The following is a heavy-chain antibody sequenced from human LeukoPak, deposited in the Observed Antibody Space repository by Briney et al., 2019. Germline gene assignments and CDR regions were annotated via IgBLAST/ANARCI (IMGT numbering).Heavy chain of an antibody. D-gene: IGHD3-10*01. CDR2: ISSSSSTI. CDR3: ARAGANYYGSGSYYNDAFDI. CDR1: GFTFSSYS. V-gene: IGHV3-48*01. Sequence: PGGSLRLSCAASGFTFSSYSMNWVRQAPGKGLEWVSYISSSSSTIYYADSVKGQFTISRDNAKNSLYLQMNSLRAEDTAVYYCARAGANYYGSGSYYNDAFDIWGQGTMVTVSS. J-gene: IGHJ3*02.